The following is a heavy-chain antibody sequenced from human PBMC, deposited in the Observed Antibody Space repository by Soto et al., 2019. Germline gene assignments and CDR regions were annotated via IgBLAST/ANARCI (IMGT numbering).Heavy chain of an antibody. CDR2: IRSKANSYAT. Sequence: PGGSLRLSCAASGFTFSGSAMHWVRQASGKGLEWVGRIRSKANSYATAYAASVKGRFTISRDDSKNTAYLQMNSLKTEDTAVYYCTRSREYYYDSSGSPPDYWGQGTLVTVSS. CDR1: GFTFSGSA. V-gene: IGHV3-73*01. D-gene: IGHD3-22*01. CDR3: TRSREYYYDSSGSPPDY. J-gene: IGHJ4*02.